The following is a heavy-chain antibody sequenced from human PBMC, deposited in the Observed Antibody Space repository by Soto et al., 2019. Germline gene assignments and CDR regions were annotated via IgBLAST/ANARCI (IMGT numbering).Heavy chain of an antibody. J-gene: IGHJ6*02. D-gene: IGHD3-22*01. CDR1: GYSFTSYW. V-gene: IGHV5-51*01. CDR2: IYPGDSDT. CDR3: ARHAQLTYYYDSSGYYKPIYYYYGMDV. Sequence: GESLKISCKGSGYSFTSYWIGWVRQMPGKGLEWMGIIYPGDSDTRYSPSFQGQVTISADESISTAYLQWSSLKASDTAMYYCARHAQLTYYYDSSGYYKPIYYYYGMDVWGQGTTVTVSS.